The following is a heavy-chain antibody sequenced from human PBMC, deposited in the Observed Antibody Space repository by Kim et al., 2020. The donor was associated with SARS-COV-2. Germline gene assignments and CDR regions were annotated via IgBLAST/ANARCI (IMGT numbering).Heavy chain of an antibody. J-gene: IGHJ4*02. CDR3: ARHRRYLIDY. D-gene: IGHD1-26*01. V-gene: IGHV4-59*08. Sequence: STNYNPSLKSRVNISVDTSKNQFSLKLSSVTAADTAVYYCARHRRYLIDYWGQGTLVTVSS. CDR2: ST.